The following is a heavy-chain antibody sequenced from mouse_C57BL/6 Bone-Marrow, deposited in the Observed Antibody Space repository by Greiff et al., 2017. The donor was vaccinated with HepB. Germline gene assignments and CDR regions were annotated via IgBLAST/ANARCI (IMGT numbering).Heavy chain of an antibody. Sequence: VQLQQSGAELARPGASVKLSCKASGYTFTSYGISWVKQRTGQGLEWIGEIYPRSGNTYYNEKFKGKATLTADKSSSTAYMELRSLTSVDSAVYFCAREGDYYYGSSYWYFDVWGTGTTVTVSS. CDR1: GYTFTSYG. CDR3: AREGDYYYGSSYWYFDV. D-gene: IGHD1-1*01. CDR2: IYPRSGNT. V-gene: IGHV1-81*01. J-gene: IGHJ1*03.